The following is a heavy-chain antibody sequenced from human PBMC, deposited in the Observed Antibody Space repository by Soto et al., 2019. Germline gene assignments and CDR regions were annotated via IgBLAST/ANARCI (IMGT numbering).Heavy chain of an antibody. D-gene: IGHD3-22*01. CDR1: GGTFSSYA. V-gene: IGHV1-69*13. CDR2: IIPIFGTA. J-gene: IGHJ5*02. CDR3: ARDPYSDSSGPLGFDP. Sequence: GASVKVSCKASGGTFSSYAISWVRQAPGQGLEWMGGIIPIFGTANYAQKFQGRVTITADESTSTAYMELSSLRSEDTAVYYCARDPYSDSSGPLGFDPWGQGTLVTVSS.